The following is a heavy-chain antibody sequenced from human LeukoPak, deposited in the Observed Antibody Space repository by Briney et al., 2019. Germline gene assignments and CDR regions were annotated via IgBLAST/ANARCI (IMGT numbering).Heavy chain of an antibody. Sequence: SETLSLTCTVSGGSISSYYWSWIRQPPGKGLEWIGHIYYSGSTNYNPSLKSRVTISVDTSKNQFSLKLSSVTAADTAVYYCARDRGYYRDAFDIWGQGTMVTVSS. CDR2: IYYSGST. D-gene: IGHD3-22*01. CDR1: GGSISSYY. V-gene: IGHV4-59*01. CDR3: ARDRGYYRDAFDI. J-gene: IGHJ3*02.